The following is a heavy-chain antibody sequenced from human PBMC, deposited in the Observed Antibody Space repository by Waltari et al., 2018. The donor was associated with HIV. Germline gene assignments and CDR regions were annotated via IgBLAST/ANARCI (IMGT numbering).Heavy chain of an antibody. CDR1: GFTFSSYE. D-gene: IGHD3-10*01. CDR3: ARAFMIRGTGAFDI. CDR2: ISRSGSTI. Sequence: EVQVVESGGGLVQPGGSLRLSCAASGFTFSSYEMNWVRQAPGKGLEWVSYISRSGSTIYFADSVKGRFTMSRDNAKNSLYLRMNSLRAEDTAVYYCARAFMIRGTGAFDIWGQGTMVTVSS. J-gene: IGHJ3*02. V-gene: IGHV3-48*03.